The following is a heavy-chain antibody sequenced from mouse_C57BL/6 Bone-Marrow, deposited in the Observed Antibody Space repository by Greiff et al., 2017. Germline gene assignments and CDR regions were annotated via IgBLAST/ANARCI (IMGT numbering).Heavy chain of an antibody. CDR1: GYAFSSSW. CDR2: IYPGDGDT. J-gene: IGHJ2*01. D-gene: IGHD4-1*01. CDR3: ARQSAGFY. V-gene: IGHV1-82*01. Sequence: VQLQQSGPELVKPGASVKISCKASGYAFSSSWMNWVKQRPGKGLEWIGRIYPGDGDTNYNGKFKGKATLTADKSSSTAYMQLSSLTSEDSAVYFCARQSAGFYWGQGTTLTVSS.